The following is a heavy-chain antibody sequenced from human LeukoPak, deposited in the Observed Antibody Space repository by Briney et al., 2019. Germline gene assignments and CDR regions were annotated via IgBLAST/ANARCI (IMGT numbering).Heavy chain of an antibody. V-gene: IGHV4-59*01. CDR3: ARAKLYSSSPYFDY. Sequence: SETLSLTCTVSGGSISSYYWSWIRQPPGKGLEWIGYIYYSGSTNYNPSLKSRVTISVDTSKNQFSLKLSSVTAADTAVYYCARAKLYSSSPYFDYWGQGTLVTVSS. CDR2: IYYSGST. CDR1: GGSISSYY. D-gene: IGHD6-6*01. J-gene: IGHJ4*02.